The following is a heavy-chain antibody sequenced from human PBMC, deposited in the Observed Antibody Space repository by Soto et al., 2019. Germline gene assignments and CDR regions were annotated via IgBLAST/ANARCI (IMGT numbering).Heavy chain of an antibody. Sequence: EVQLLESGGGLVQPGGSLRLSCAASGFTFNAYAMTLFRQAPGKGLEGVSAIGGSGGNRYYAASVRGRFTISRDNSKDKVYLQMNSLRVEDKAVYYCARVASDYINSVDHWGQGILVRVSS. CDR3: ARVASDYINSVDH. J-gene: IGHJ4*02. V-gene: IGHV3-23*01. D-gene: IGHD4-4*01. CDR1: GFTFNAYA. CDR2: IGGSGGNR.